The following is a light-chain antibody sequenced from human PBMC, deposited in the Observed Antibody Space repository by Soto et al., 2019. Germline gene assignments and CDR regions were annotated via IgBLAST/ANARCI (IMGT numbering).Light chain of an antibody. V-gene: IGKV1D-12*01. CDR2: ATS. Sequence: DVQMTQSPSSVSASVGDRVTITCRASQDISSWLAWYQQKPGEAPKLLIYATSILQSGVPSRFSGSGSGPDFTLTISTLQPEDFATYYCQQANYFPPTFGPGTKVDIK. CDR3: QQANYFPPT. CDR1: QDISSW. J-gene: IGKJ3*01.